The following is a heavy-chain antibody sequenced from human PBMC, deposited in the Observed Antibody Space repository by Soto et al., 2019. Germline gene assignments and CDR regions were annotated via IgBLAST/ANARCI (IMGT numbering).Heavy chain of an antibody. V-gene: IGHV3-74*01. CDR2: INSDGSST. J-gene: IGHJ4*02. D-gene: IGHD3-9*01. CDR1: GFTFSSYW. Sequence: GGSLRLSCAASGFTFSSYWMHWVRQAPGKGLVWVSRINSDGSSTSYADSVKGRFTISRDNAKNTLYLQMNSLRAEDTAVYYCARDPTLNILTGYTLFDYWGQGTLVTVSS. CDR3: ARDPTLNILTGYTLFDY.